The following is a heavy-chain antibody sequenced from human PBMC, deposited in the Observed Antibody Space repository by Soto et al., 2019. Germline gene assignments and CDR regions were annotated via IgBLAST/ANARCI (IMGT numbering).Heavy chain of an antibody. V-gene: IGHV5-51*01. D-gene: IGHD2-15*01. J-gene: IGHJ4*02. CDR2: IYPGDSDT. CDR1: GYSFTNYW. Sequence: GESLKISCQGSGYSFTNYWIGWVRQMPGKGLEWMGIIYPGDSDTRYSPSFQGQVTISADKSITTAYLQWSSLRASDTAMYYCARLGQSEGYCSGGRCPLLDYWGQGTLVTVSS. CDR3: ARLGQSEGYCSGGRCPLLDY.